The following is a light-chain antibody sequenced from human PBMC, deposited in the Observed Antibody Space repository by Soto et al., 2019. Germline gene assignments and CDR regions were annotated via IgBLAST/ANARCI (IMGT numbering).Light chain of an antibody. Sequence: EIVLTQSPGTLSLSPGERATLSCRASQSVSSRYLTWYQQKPGLAPRLLIYGASSRATGIPDRFSGSGSGTDFTLTISRLEPEDFAVYSCQQYGGSPPITFGQGTRLEIK. CDR3: QQYGGSPPIT. CDR1: QSVSSRY. CDR2: GAS. J-gene: IGKJ5*01. V-gene: IGKV3-20*01.